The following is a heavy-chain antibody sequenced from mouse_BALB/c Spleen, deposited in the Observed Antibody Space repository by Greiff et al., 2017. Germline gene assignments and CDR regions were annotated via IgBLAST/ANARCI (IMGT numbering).Heavy chain of an antibody. V-gene: IGHV3-2*02. J-gene: IGHJ3*01. Sequence: DVQLQESGPGLVKPSQSLSLTCTVTGYSITSDYAWNWIRQFPGNKLEWMGYISYSGSTSYNPSLKSRISITRDTSKNQFFLQLNSVTTEDTATYYCARSSYYGSWFAYWGQGTLVTVSA. CDR1: GYSITSDYA. CDR2: ISYSGST. D-gene: IGHD1-2*01. CDR3: ARSSYYGSWFAY.